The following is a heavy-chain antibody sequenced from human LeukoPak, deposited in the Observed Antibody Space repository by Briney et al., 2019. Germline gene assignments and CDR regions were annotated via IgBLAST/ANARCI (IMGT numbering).Heavy chain of an antibody. Sequence: AGGSLRLSCVASGITFSGYWMSWVRQTPEKGLEWVAKINMDGSEKKQVESVKGRFTISRDNGKNSLYLQMNSLRAEDTAIYYCARDRVAVLPGKNYYYMDVWGKGTTVIVSS. J-gene: IGHJ6*03. CDR2: INMDGSEK. V-gene: IGHV3-7*01. D-gene: IGHD6-19*01. CDR3: ARDRVAVLPGKNYYYMDV. CDR1: GITFSGYW.